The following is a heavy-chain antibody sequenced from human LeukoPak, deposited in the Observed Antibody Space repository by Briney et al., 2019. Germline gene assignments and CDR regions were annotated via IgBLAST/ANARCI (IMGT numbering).Heavy chain of an antibody. CDR1: GGSVSSANYY. V-gene: IGHV4-61*01. D-gene: IGHD5-18*01. CDR3: ARHALTYTATYYFDY. Sequence: SETLSPTRTVSGGSVSSANYYWSWIRQPPGRGLEWIGYIYYTGSTNYNPSLKSRVTIFVDTSKNQFSLKLNSVTAADTAVYYCARHALTYTATYYFDYWGQGTLVTVSS. CDR2: IYYTGST. J-gene: IGHJ4*02.